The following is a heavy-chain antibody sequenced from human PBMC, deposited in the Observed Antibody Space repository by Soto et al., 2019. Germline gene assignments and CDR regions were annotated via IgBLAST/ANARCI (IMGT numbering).Heavy chain of an antibody. CDR3: ARNDWNEYYFDY. D-gene: IGHD1-1*01. J-gene: IGHJ4*02. V-gene: IGHV3-30*03. CDR1: GITFNTYG. Sequence: SLTLSCKVSGITFNTYGMSWVRRAPGKGLEWVAGITCGGGKKHYADSVKGRFTISRDNFKNTLYLQMNSVRPDDTAVYYCARNDWNEYYFDYWGQGALVTVSS. CDR2: ITCGGGKK.